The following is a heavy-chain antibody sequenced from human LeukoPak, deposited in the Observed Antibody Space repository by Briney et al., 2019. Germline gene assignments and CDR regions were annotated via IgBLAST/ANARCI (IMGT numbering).Heavy chain of an antibody. CDR2: IYYSGST. Sequence: SETLSLTCTVSGGSISSSSYYWGWIRQPPGKGLEWIGSIYYSGSTYYNPSLKSRVTISVDTSKNQFSLKLSSVTAADTAVYYCARQSMYYDFWSGYYFDYWGQGTLVTVS. CDR1: GGSISSSSYY. J-gene: IGHJ4*02. CDR3: ARQSMYYDFWSGYYFDY. D-gene: IGHD3-3*01. V-gene: IGHV4-39*01.